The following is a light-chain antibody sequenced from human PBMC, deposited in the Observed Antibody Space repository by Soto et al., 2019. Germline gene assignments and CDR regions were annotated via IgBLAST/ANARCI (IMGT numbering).Light chain of an antibody. Sequence: IQMTHSPFSLSASLGDIVAITCRASQGIRDDLSWYQQKAGKAPKLLIFTASKLNSGVPSRFSGSFSGTNFSLTISDLQPEDCATYYCLQDYSYPRTFGQGTKVDIK. CDR1: QGIRDD. CDR2: TAS. V-gene: IGKV1-6*01. J-gene: IGKJ1*01. CDR3: LQDYSYPRT.